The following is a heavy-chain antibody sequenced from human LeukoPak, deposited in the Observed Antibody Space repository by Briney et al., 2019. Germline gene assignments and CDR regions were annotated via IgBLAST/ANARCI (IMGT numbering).Heavy chain of an antibody. V-gene: IGHV5-10-1*01. CDR3: ARLLIAAAGTGWYYYYGMDV. Sequence: GESLRISCKGSGYSFTSYWISWMRQMPGKGLEWMGRIDPSDSYTNYSPSFQGHVTISADKSISTAYLQWSSLKASDTAMYYCARLLIAAAGTGWYYYYGMDVWGKGTTVTVSS. CDR2: IDPSDSYT. CDR1: GYSFTSYW. D-gene: IGHD6-13*01. J-gene: IGHJ6*04.